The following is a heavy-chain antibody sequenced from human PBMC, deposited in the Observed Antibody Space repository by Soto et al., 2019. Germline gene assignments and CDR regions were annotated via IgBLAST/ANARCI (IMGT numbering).Heavy chain of an antibody. D-gene: IGHD3-10*01. Sequence: QVQLVESGGGAVQPGRSLRLSCAASGFTFSSYAMHWVRQTPDKGLQWVAVVSYHGTKTFYADSVKGRFTISRDNSKSTLFLRMNSLGPEDTAVYYCARASDHYGSGNYPQLGTDVWGQGTTVTVSS. CDR1: GFTFSSYA. V-gene: IGHV3-30*04. CDR3: ARASDHYGSGNYPQLGTDV. J-gene: IGHJ6*02. CDR2: VSYHGTKT.